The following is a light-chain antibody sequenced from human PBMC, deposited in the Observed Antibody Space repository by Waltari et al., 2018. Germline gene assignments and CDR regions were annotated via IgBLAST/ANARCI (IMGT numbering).Light chain of an antibody. CDR1: SSDVGAYND. Sequence: QSALTQPASVSGSPGQSITISCAGTSSDVGAYNDVAWYQQHSGKAPKLTISDVNNRPAGVSNGFSGSKTGNTASLIISGLQADDEADYYCSSYTTTSTYVFGTGTTVSVL. CDR2: DVN. V-gene: IGLV2-14*03. CDR3: SSYTTTSTYV. J-gene: IGLJ1*01.